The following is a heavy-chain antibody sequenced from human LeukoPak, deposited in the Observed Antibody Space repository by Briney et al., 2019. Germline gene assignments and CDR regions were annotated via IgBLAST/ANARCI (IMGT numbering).Heavy chain of an antibody. CDR1: GFSFSNYG. CDR2: IWFDGSNK. J-gene: IGHJ4*02. D-gene: IGHD3-22*01. CDR3: ARTSYDSTWAMDFFDF. Sequence: GGSLRLSCAASGFSFSNYGMHWVRQAPGKGLEWVALIWFDGSNKYYADSVKGRFTISRDNSKNTLYLQMNSLRAEDTAVYYCARTSYDSTWAMDFFDFLGQGSLVTVSS. V-gene: IGHV3-33*01.